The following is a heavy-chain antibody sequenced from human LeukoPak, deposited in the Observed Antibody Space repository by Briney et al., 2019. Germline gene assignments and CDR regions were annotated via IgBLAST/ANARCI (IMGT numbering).Heavy chain of an antibody. CDR3: ARAWKTSGDY. D-gene: IGHD1-1*01. Sequence: GGSLRLSCEAPGFTFSSYWTHWVRQAPGKGLVWVSRISSDGSSTDYADSVKGRFTISRDNAKNTLYLQMNSLRVEDMAVYYCARAWKTSGDYWGQGTQVTVSS. J-gene: IGHJ4*02. V-gene: IGHV3-74*01. CDR2: ISSDGSST. CDR1: GFTFSSYW.